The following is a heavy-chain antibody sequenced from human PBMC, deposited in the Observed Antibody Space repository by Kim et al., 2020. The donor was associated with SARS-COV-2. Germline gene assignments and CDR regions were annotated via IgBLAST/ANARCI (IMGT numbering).Heavy chain of an antibody. J-gene: IGHJ3*02. CDR3: ARDRWRNGDYAGDAFDI. CDR2: IYYSGST. D-gene: IGHD4-17*01. CDR1: GGSISSGGYY. V-gene: IGHV4-31*03. Sequence: SETLSLTCTVSGGSISSGGYYWSWIRQHPGKGLEWIGYIYYSGSTYYNPSLKSRVTISVDTSKNQFSLKLSSVTAADTAVYYCARDRWRNGDYAGDAFDIWGQGTMVTVSS.